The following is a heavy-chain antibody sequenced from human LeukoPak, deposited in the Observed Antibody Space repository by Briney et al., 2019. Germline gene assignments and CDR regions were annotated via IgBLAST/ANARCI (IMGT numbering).Heavy chain of an antibody. Sequence: GGSLRLSCAASGFTFSSYGMHWVRQAPGKGLEWVAFIRYDGSNKYYADSVKGRFTISRENSKNTLYLQMNSLRAEDTAVYYCAKDYYGSGSYYDYYYYMDVWGKGTTVTVSS. V-gene: IGHV3-30*02. J-gene: IGHJ6*03. D-gene: IGHD3-10*01. CDR3: AKDYYGSGSYYDYYYYMDV. CDR1: GFTFSSYG. CDR2: IRYDGSNK.